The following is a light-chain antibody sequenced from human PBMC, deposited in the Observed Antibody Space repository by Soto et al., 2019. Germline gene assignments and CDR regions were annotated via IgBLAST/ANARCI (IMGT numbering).Light chain of an antibody. CDR1: SSDVGGYNY. CDR2: EVS. V-gene: IGLV2-23*02. CDR3: CSYAGSSTWV. Sequence: QSALTQPASVSGSPGQSITISCTGTSSDVGGYNYVSWYQQHPGKAPKLMIYEVSYRPSGVSNRFSGSKSGNTASLTISGLQAEDEADYYCCSYAGSSTWVFGGGTKLTVL. J-gene: IGLJ3*02.